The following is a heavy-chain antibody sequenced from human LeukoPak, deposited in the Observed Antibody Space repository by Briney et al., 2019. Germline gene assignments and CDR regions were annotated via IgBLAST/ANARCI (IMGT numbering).Heavy chain of an antibody. D-gene: IGHD2-2*01. CDR1: GYTFTSYD. CDR2: MNPNSGNT. CDR3: ARGECSSTSCYDWFDP. V-gene: IGHV1-8*01. Sequence: WASVKVSCKASGYTFTSYDINWVRQATGQGLEWMGWMNPNSGNTGYAQKLQGRVTMTRNTSISTAYMELSSLRSEDTAVYYCARGECSSTSCYDWFDPWGQGTLVTVSS. J-gene: IGHJ5*02.